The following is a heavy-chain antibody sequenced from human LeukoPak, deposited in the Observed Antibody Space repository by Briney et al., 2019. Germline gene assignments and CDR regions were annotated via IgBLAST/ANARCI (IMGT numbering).Heavy chain of an antibody. J-gene: IGHJ4*02. CDR2: ISAYNGNT. Sequence: ASVKVSCKASGYTFTTYGITWVRQAPGQGLEWMGWISAYNGNTNYARKLQGRVTMTTDTSTSTAYMELRSLRSDDTAVYYCARVWGCYYDSSGYSDFDYWGQGTLVTVSS. D-gene: IGHD3-22*01. CDR3: ARVWGCYYDSSGYSDFDY. V-gene: IGHV1-18*01. CDR1: GYTFTTYG.